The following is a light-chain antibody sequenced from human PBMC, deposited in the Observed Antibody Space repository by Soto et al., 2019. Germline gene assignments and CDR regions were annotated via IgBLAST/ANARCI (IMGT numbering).Light chain of an antibody. CDR2: YDT. Sequence: SYELTQPPSVSVAPGETARIPCGGNNIGSKSVHWYQQRPGQAPVVVISYDTDRPSGIPERFSGSNSGNTATLTISRVEAGDEADYFCQVWDSDTHQLVFGGGTKLTVL. V-gene: IGLV3-21*04. CDR3: QVWDSDTHQLV. CDR1: NIGSKS. J-gene: IGLJ2*01.